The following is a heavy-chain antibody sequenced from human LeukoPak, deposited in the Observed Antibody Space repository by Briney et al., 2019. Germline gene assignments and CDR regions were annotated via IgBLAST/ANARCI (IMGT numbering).Heavy chain of an antibody. V-gene: IGHV3-23*01. CDR3: ARRPPVGYYDSSGYLSYAFDI. CDR1: GFTFSSYA. D-gene: IGHD3-22*01. Sequence: PGGSLRLSCAASGFTFSSYAMSWVRQAPGKGLEWVSAISGSGGSTYYADSVKGRFTISRDNSKNSLYLQMNSLRAEDTAVYYCARRPPVGYYDSSGYLSYAFDIWGQGTMVTVSS. J-gene: IGHJ3*02. CDR2: ISGSGGST.